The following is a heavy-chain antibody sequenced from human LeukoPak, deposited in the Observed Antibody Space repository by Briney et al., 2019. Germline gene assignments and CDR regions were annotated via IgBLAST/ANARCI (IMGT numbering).Heavy chain of an antibody. CDR3: ARDLAFDI. CDR1: GYTFSTYT. J-gene: IGHJ3*02. Sequence: GASVKVSCKASGYTFSTYTMHWVRQAPGQGLEWMGIIDPSGGSTSYAQKFQGRVTMTRDTSTSTVYMELSSLRSEDTAVYYCARDLAFDIWGQGTMVTVSS. CDR2: IDPSGGST. V-gene: IGHV1-46*01.